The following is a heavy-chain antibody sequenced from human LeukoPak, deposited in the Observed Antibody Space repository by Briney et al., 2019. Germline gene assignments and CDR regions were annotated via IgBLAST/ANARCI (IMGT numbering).Heavy chain of an antibody. J-gene: IGHJ4*02. CDR3: ANCLLGELGIVNY. CDR1: GFTFSSYA. Sequence: GGSLRLSCAASGFTFSSYAMSWVRPAPGKGLEWVSAISGSGGSTYYADSVKGWFTISRDNSKNTLYLQMNSLRAEDTAVYYCANCLLGELGIVNYWGQGTLVTVSS. V-gene: IGHV3-23*01. CDR2: ISGSGGST. D-gene: IGHD7-27*01.